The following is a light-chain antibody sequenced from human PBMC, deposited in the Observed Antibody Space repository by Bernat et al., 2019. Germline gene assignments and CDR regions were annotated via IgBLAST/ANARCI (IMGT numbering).Light chain of an antibody. CDR2: GVS. V-gene: IGKV1-39*01. CDR3: QGSSGTPREFT. Sequence: DIQMTQSPSSLSASVGDRVTITCRTSQTTSHYLNWYQQKPGKAPTLLIYGVSSLPSGVPSRFTGSGSGTAFTLTINNLQPEDFATYYCQGSSGTPREFTFGPGRRVDIK. J-gene: IGKJ3*01. CDR1: QTTSHY.